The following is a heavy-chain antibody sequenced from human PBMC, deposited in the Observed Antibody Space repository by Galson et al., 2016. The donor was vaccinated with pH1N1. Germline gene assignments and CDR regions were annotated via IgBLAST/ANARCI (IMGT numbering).Heavy chain of an antibody. CDR2: IKQDGSEL. CDR1: GFTFSSYW. J-gene: IGHJ4*02. Sequence: SLRLSCAASGFTFSSYWMHWVRQAPGKGLEWVANIKQDGSELYYVGSVKGRFTISRDNAKSSLYLQMNSLRAEDTAIYYCAKAYLAYCGGDCPYYFDYWGQGTLVTVSS. V-gene: IGHV3-7*03. D-gene: IGHD2-21*01. CDR3: AKAYLAYCGGDCPYYFDY.